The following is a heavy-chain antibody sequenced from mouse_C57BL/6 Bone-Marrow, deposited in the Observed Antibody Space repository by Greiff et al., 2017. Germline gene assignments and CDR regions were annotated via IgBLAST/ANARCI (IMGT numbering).Heavy chain of an antibody. CDR2: ISNLAYSI. D-gene: IGHD1-1*01. CDR3: ARLYYFYYYAMDY. V-gene: IGHV5-15*01. CDR1: GFTFSDYG. J-gene: IGHJ4*01. Sequence: EVNVVASGGGLVQPGGSLKLSCAASGFTFSDYGMAWVRQAPRKGPAWVAFISNLAYSIYYADTVTGRFTISRENAKNTLYLEMSSLGSEDTAMYYCARLYYFYYYAMDYWGQGTSVTGSS.